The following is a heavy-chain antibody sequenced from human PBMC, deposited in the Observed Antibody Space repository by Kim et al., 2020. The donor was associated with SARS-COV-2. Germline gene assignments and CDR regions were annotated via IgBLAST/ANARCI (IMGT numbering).Heavy chain of an antibody. V-gene: IGHV4-30-2*04. Sequence: YNPSLKGRVTLSADTSKDQFSLKLNSVTDADTAVYYCASSMESSGYYHHSWGQGTLVTVSS. D-gene: IGHD3-22*01. CDR3: ASSMESSGYYHHS. J-gene: IGHJ4*02.